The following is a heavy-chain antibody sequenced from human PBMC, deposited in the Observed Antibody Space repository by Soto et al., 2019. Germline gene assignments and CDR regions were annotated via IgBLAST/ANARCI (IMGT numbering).Heavy chain of an antibody. CDR2: IYHSGST. J-gene: IGHJ3*02. Sequence: SETLSLTCAVSGGSISSSNWWSWARQPPGKGLEWIGEIYHSGSTNYNPSLKSRVTISVDKSKNQFSLKLSSVTAADTAVYYCARDPGYCSGGSCLDDAFDIWGKGTRVTV. V-gene: IGHV4-4*02. CDR1: GGSISSSNW. D-gene: IGHD2-15*01. CDR3: ARDPGYCSGGSCLDDAFDI.